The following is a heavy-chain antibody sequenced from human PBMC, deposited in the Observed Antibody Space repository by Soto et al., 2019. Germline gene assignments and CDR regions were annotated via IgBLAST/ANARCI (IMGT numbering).Heavy chain of an antibody. Sequence: EVQLVESGGGLVQPGGSLRLSCAASGFTFSSYWMSWVRQAPGKGLEWVANIKQDGSEKYYVDSVKGRFTISRDNAKNSLYLQMNSLRAEDTAVYYCARDPSYSSTPNITFDPWGQGTLVTVSS. CDR1: GFTFSSYW. D-gene: IGHD6-13*01. CDR2: IKQDGSEK. V-gene: IGHV3-7*03. CDR3: ARDPSYSSTPNITFDP. J-gene: IGHJ5*02.